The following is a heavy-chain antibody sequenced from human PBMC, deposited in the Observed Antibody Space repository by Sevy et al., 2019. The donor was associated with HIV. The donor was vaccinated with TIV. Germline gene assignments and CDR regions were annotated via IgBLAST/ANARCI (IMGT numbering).Heavy chain of an antibody. CDR2: ISTGSHYI. J-gene: IGHJ4*02. D-gene: IGHD3-22*01. CDR3: ARSGYYYDSSGYS. Sequence: GGSLRLSCAASGFSFSNFYMNWVRQAPGKGLEWVSSISTGSHYIYYADSVKGRFTITRDNAKNSLFLKMNSLRAEDTAVYYCARSGYYYDSSGYSWGQGTLVTVSS. V-gene: IGHV3-21*01. CDR1: GFSFSNFY.